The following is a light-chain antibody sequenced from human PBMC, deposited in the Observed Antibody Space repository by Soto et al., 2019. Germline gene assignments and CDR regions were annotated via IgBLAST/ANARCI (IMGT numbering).Light chain of an antibody. CDR3: QSYDSSLSGYV. V-gene: IGLV1-40*01. J-gene: IGLJ1*01. CDR1: SSNIGAGYD. Sequence: QSVLTQPPSVSGAPGQRVTISCTGSSSNIGAGYDVHWYQQLPGTAPKVLIYGNSNQPSGVPDRLSGSKSDTSASLAITGLQAEDEADYYCQSYDSSLSGYVFGTGTKSPS. CDR2: GNS.